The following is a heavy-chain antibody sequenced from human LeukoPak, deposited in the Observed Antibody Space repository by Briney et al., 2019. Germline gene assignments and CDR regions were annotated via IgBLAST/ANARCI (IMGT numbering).Heavy chain of an antibody. CDR2: IRYDGSNK. D-gene: IGHD4-17*01. V-gene: IGHV3-30*02. CDR1: GFIFSSYG. Sequence: PGGSLRLSCAASGFIFSSYGMHWVRQAPGKGLEWVAFIRYDGSNKYYADSVKGRFTISRDNSKNTLYLQMNSLRAEDTAVYYCAKDLGPYGDYSNYFDYWGQGTLVTVSS. J-gene: IGHJ4*02. CDR3: AKDLGPYGDYSNYFDY.